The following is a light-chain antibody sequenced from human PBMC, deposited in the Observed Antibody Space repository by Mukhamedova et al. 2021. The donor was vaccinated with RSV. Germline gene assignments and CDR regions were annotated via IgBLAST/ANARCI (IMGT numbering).Light chain of an antibody. Sequence: WYQRRVHGKTPKLLIYKASNLESGVPSRFSGSGSGTEFTLTISSLQPDDFATYYCQQYNGHSWTFGQGTKVEIK. V-gene: IGKV1-5*03. CDR3: QQYNGHSWT. CDR2: KAS. J-gene: IGKJ1*01.